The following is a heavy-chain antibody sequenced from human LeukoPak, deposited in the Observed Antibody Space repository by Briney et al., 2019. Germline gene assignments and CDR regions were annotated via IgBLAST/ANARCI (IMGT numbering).Heavy chain of an antibody. V-gene: IGHV4-61*01. Sequence: SETLSLTCTVSGGSIGGNSYWSWIRQPPGKGPGWIGHISNSGSTYYSPSLSSRVTISLDTSKNQFSLKLRSVTAADTAVYYCARGGASSIPLDYWGRGTLVTVSS. CDR3: ARGGASSIPLDY. CDR1: GGSIGGNSY. D-gene: IGHD1-26*01. J-gene: IGHJ4*02. CDR2: ISNSGST.